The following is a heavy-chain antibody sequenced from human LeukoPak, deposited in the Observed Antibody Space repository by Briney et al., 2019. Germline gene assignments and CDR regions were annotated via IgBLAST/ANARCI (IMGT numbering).Heavy chain of an antibody. J-gene: IGHJ6*03. V-gene: IGHV4-59*01. D-gene: IGHD3-22*01. CDR1: GGSISSYY. CDR3: ARLYYYDSSGYRPSTYYYMDV. Sequence: SETLSLACTVSGGSISSYYWSWIRQPPGKGLEWIGYIYYSGSTNYNPSLKSRVTISVDTSKNQFSLKLSSVTAADTAVYYCARLYYYDSSGYRPSTYYYMDVWGKGTTVTVSS. CDR2: IYYSGST.